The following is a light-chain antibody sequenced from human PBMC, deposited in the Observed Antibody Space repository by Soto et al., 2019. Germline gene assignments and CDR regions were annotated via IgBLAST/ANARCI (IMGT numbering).Light chain of an antibody. CDR2: AAS. V-gene: IGKV1-39*01. CDR1: QSIRTY. CDR3: QQSYSTMAT. J-gene: IGKJ1*01. Sequence: DFQMTQSPSSLSASIGDRVTITCRASQSIRTYLNWYQQKPGKAPQLLIYAASRLQSGVSARFSGSGSGTDFTLTINSLQPEDFATYYCQQSYSTMATFGQGTKVEIK.